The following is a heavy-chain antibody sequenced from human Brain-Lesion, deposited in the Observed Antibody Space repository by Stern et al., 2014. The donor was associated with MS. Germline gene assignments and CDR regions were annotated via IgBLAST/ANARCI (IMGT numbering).Heavy chain of an antibody. V-gene: IGHV4-31*03. CDR1: GGSINSGGYY. J-gene: IGHJ4*02. Sequence: VQLVQSGPGLVKPSKTLSLTCTVSGGSINSGGYYWSWIRQPPGKGLEWIGYISDSGTTYYKSSLKSRITMSRDTSKNQFSLKLTSVTAADTALYYCARMVEGSSNLFPEFFDLWGQGTLVTVSS. D-gene: IGHD2-15*01. CDR2: ISDSGTT. CDR3: ARMVEGSSNLFPEFFDL.